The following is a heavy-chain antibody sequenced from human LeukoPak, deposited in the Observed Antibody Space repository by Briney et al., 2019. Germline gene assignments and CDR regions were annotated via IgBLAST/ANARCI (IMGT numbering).Heavy chain of an antibody. Sequence: GSLRLSCAASGFTFSGSAMHWVRQASGKGLEWVGRIRSKANSYATAYAASVKGRFTISRDDSKNTAYLQMNSLKTEDTAVYYCTRLATVDIVANYYYYGMDVWGQGTTVTVSS. CDR1: GFTFSGSA. J-gene: IGHJ6*02. CDR2: IRSKANSYAT. CDR3: TRLATVDIVANYYYYGMDV. D-gene: IGHD5-12*01. V-gene: IGHV3-73*01.